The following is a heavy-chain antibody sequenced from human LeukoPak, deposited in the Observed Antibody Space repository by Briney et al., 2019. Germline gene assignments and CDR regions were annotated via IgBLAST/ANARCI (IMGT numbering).Heavy chain of an antibody. J-gene: IGHJ4*02. CDR3: ARAVSLVRGVIVYSFDY. V-gene: IGHV4-59*02. D-gene: IGHD3-10*01. CDR1: GDSVNDYY. Sequence: SETLSLTCTVSGDSVNDYYWNWIRQPPGKGLEWIGYIFYSGSTNYNPSLRSRVTMSVDTSQNQFSLKLSSVTAADTAVYYCARAVSLVRGVIVYSFDYWGQGTLVTVSS. CDR2: IFYSGST.